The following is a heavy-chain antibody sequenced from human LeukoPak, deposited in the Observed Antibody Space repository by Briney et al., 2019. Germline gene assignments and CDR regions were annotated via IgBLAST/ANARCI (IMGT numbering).Heavy chain of an antibody. V-gene: IGHV3-21*04. CDR1: GFTFSSYS. CDR3: TREFSSGWYDC. CDR2: ISSSSSYI. D-gene: IGHD6-19*01. Sequence: GGSLRLSCAASGFTFSSYSMNWVRQAPGKGLEWVSSISSSSSYIYYADSVKGRFTISRDNAKNSLYLQMNSLRAEDTAVYYCTREFSSGWYDCWGQGTLVTVSS. J-gene: IGHJ4*02.